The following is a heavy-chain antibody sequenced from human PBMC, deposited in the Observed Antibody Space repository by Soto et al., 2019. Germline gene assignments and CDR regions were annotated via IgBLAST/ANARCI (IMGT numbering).Heavy chain of an antibody. CDR3: AAARGAWDYYGMDV. D-gene: IGHD3-10*01. J-gene: IGHJ6*02. Sequence: GASVKVSCKASGFTFSTSTIQWVRQARGQRLEWLGWIVVGSAGTSYAQEFKKRVTLTRDMSTSTTYMELSSLRSEDTAMYYCAAARGAWDYYGMDVWGQGTTVTVSS. CDR1: GFTFSTST. V-gene: IGHV1-58*02. CDR2: IVVGSAGT.